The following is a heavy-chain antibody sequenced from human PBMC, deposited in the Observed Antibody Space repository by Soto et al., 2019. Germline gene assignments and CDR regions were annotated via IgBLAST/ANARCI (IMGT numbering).Heavy chain of an antibody. CDR2: IYYSGST. J-gene: IGHJ4*02. V-gene: IGHV4-59*12. Sequence: SETLSLTCTVSGGSISSYYWSWIRQPPGRGLEWIGYIYYSGSTNYNPSLKSRVTISVDTPKNQFSLKLSSVTAADTAVYYCARGYDTALAPIFWGQGILVTVSS. CDR3: ARGYDTALAPIF. D-gene: IGHD5-18*01. CDR1: GGSISSYY.